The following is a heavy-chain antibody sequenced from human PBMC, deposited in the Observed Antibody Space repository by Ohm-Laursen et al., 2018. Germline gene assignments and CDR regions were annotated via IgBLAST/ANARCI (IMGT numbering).Heavy chain of an antibody. Sequence: SLRLSCAASGFTFSSYSMNWVRQAPGKGLEWVSSISSSSSYMYYADSVKGRFTISRDNAKNSLYLQMNSLRAEDTAVYYCARDKGIAAASYGMDVWGQGTTVTVSS. CDR2: ISSSSSYM. CDR1: GFTFSSYS. D-gene: IGHD6-13*01. V-gene: IGHV3-21*01. J-gene: IGHJ6*02. CDR3: ARDKGIAAASYGMDV.